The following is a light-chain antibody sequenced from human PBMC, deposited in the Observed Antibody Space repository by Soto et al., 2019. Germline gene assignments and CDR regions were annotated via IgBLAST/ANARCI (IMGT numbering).Light chain of an antibody. Sequence: EIVLTQSPGTLSLSPGERATLACRASQSVSNNYLTWYQQKPAQAPRLLIYGASSRATGIPDRFSGSGSGTDFTLTISRLEPEDLAVYYCQLYGSSPRFTFGPGTTVDI. CDR1: QSVSNNY. CDR2: GAS. CDR3: QLYGSSPRFT. J-gene: IGKJ3*01. V-gene: IGKV3-20*01.